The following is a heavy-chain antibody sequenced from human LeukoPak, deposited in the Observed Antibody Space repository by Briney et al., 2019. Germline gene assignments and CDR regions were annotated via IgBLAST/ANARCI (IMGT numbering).Heavy chain of an antibody. CDR2: ISHDGSNK. J-gene: IGHJ4*02. D-gene: IGHD2-2*01. CDR3: ARDDQMLYSGGLSDY. V-gene: IGHV3-30*04. Sequence: PGRSLRLSCAASGFTFNTYAMHWVRQAPGKGLEWGALISHDGSNKYYADSVKGRFTISRDNSKNTLYLQMKSLRAEDTAVYFCARDDQMLYSGGLSDYWGQGTLVTVSS. CDR1: GFTFNTYA.